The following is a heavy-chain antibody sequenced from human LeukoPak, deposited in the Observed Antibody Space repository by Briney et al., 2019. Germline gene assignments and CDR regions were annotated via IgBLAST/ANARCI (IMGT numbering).Heavy chain of an antibody. CDR3: ARGPSLGAHLDY. J-gene: IGHJ4*02. CDR1: GGSISSNNW. CDR2: IYHYGTT. V-gene: IGHV4-4*02. Sequence: PSGTLSLTCAVSGGSISSNNWWTWVRQAPGKGLEWIEEIYHYGTTNYNPSLKGRVTISVDKSKNQFSLKFSSVTAADTAVYYCARGPSLGAHLDYWGQGTLVTVSS. D-gene: IGHD1-26*01.